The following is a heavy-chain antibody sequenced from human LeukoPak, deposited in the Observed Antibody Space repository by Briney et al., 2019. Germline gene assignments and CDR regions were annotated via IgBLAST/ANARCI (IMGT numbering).Heavy chain of an antibody. J-gene: IGHJ5*02. CDR1: GGSISSHY. V-gene: IGHV4-59*07. D-gene: IGHD4-17*01. CDR3: ARRALDYGDYDGWFDP. CDR2: IYYSGST. Sequence: SDTLSLTCTVSGGSISSHYWSWIRQPPGKGLEWIGYIYYSGSTNYNPSLKSRVTISVDTSKNQFSLKLSSVTAADTAVYYCARRALDYGDYDGWFDPWGQGTLVTVSS.